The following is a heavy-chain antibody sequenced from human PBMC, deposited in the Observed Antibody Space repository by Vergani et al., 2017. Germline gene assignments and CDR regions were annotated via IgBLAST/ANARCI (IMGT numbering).Heavy chain of an antibody. CDR2: IHTNGVI. V-gene: IGHV4-61*02. CDR1: GGSFNSGSYY. J-gene: IGHJ3*02. D-gene: IGHD1-1*01. Sequence: QVQLQELGPGLVKPSQTLSLTFTVSGGSFNSGSYYWSWLRQTAGKRLEWIGRIHTNGVIHYNPSLNSRATISVDTSRNQISLKLTSVTATDTAIYFFARGNPYVEFDIWGQGRMISDSS. CDR3: ARGNPYVEFDI.